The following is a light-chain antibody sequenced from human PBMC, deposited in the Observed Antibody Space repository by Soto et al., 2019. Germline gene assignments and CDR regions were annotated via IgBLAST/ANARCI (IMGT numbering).Light chain of an antibody. CDR3: QHYEASLWA. CDR1: ESVSSSY. CDR2: GAS. Sequence: EIVLTQSPDTLSLSPGERATLSCRASESVSSSYFAWYQQKPGQAPRLLIYGASSRPTGIPDRFSGSGSGTAFTLTISSLATEDSAVYYCQHYEASLWAFGQGTKVYI. J-gene: IGKJ1*01. V-gene: IGKV3-20*01.